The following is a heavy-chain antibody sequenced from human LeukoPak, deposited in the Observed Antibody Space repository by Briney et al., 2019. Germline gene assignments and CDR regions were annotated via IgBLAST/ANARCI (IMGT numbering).Heavy chain of an antibody. V-gene: IGHV1-2*02. Sequence: ASVKVSCTASGYTFTGYYTHRVGQAPGQGLGCMGGINRNSGATNYAQKFQGRVTMTRDTSISTAYMEMSRLRSDDTAVYYCARVITISSQVDFQHWGQGTLVTVSS. CDR1: GYTFTGYY. CDR3: ARVITISSQVDFQH. J-gene: IGHJ1*01. CDR2: INRNSGAT. D-gene: IGHD6-13*01.